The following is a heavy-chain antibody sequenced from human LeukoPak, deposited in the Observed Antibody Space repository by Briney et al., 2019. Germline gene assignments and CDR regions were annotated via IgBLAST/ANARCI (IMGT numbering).Heavy chain of an antibody. Sequence: SETLSLTCAVYGGSFSGYYWSWIRQPPGKGLEWIGEINHSGSTNYNPSLKSRVTISVDTSKNQFSLKLSSVTAADTAAYYCARPQGRGRFFDYWGQGTLVTVSS. CDR1: GGSFSGYY. V-gene: IGHV4-34*01. J-gene: IGHJ4*02. D-gene: IGHD3-16*01. CDR3: ARPQGRGRFFDY. CDR2: INHSGST.